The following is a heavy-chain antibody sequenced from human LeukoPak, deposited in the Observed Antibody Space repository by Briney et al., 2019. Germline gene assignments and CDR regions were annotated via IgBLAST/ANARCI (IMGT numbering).Heavy chain of an antibody. CDR2: ISSSSSYI. J-gene: IGHJ3*02. V-gene: IGHV3-21*01. CDR3: ARLGAGYCSGGSCDGAFDI. D-gene: IGHD2-15*01. Sequence: RGSLRLSCAASGLTFSRYSMNWVRQAPGKGLEWVSSISSSSSYIYYADSVKGRFTISRDNAKNSLYLQMNSLRAEDTAVYYCARLGAGYCSGGSCDGAFDIWGQGTMVTVSS. CDR1: GLTFSRYS.